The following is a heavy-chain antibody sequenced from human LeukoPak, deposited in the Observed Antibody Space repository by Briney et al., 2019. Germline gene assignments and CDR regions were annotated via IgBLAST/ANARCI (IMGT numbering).Heavy chain of an antibody. CDR1: GYSSISYW. J-gene: IGHJ3*02. CDR3: ARPGRNSSGGYDGFDI. Sequence: GESLKISCKASGYSSISYWIGWLGHLPGKGLEWMGIIIPGDSDTIYHPSLQGQVNISAEETISTAYLQWSSLEGSDSAMYYCARPGRNSSGGYDGFDIWGQGRKVTVSS. CDR2: IIPGDSDT. V-gene: IGHV5-51*01. D-gene: IGHD6-19*01.